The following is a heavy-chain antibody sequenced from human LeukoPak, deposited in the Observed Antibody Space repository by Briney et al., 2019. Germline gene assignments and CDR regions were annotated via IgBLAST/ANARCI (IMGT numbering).Heavy chain of an antibody. D-gene: IGHD3-16*01. J-gene: IGHJ4*02. CDR3: AKEAATFEEGFDY. CDR2: IYYSGST. CDR1: GGSISSYY. V-gene: IGHV4-59*01. Sequence: SETLSLTCTVSGGSISSYYWSWIRQPPGKGLEWIGYIYYSGSTNYNPSLKSRVTISVDTTKNQFSLKLSSVTAADTAVYYCAKEAATFEEGFDYWGQGTLVTVSS.